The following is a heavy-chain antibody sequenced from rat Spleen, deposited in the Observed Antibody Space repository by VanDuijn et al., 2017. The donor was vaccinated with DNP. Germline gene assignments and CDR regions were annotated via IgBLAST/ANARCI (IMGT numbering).Heavy chain of an antibody. CDR3: ARDMDYYDGSYYRYYFDY. J-gene: IGHJ2*01. Sequence: EVQLVESGGGLVQPGRSMNLSCAASGFTFSNYNMAWVRQAPKKGLEWVATISYDGDSTYYRDSVKGRFTLSRDNARSTLYLQMDSLRSEDTATYYCARDMDYYDGSYYRYYFDYWGQGVMVTVSS. CDR1: GFTFSNYN. V-gene: IGHV5-7*01. D-gene: IGHD1-12*02. CDR2: ISYDGDST.